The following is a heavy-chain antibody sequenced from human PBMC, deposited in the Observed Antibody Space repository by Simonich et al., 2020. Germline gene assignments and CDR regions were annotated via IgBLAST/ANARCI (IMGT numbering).Heavy chain of an antibody. J-gene: IGHJ4*02. CDR3: ATLYSSSWYY. CDR2: IYYSGST. Sequence: QLQLQESGPGLVKPSETLSLTCTVSGGSISSSSYYWGWIRQPPGKGLEWIGSIYYSGSTYYNPSLKSLVTISVDTSKNQFSLKLGSVTAADTAVYYCATLYSSSWYYWGQGTLVTVSS. CDR1: GGSISSSSYY. V-gene: IGHV4-39*01. D-gene: IGHD6-13*01.